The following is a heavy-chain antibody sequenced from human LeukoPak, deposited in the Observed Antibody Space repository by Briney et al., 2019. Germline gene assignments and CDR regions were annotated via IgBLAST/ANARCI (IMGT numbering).Heavy chain of an antibody. V-gene: IGHV4-59*02. CDR2: IYYSGST. CDR1: GGSVSSYY. D-gene: IGHD3-10*01. CDR3: ARDRDYGSGSYYGY. Sequence: SETLSLTCTVSGGSVSSYYWSWIRQPPGKGLDWIGYIYYSGSTNYNPSLKSRVTISVDKSKNQFSLKLSSVTAADTAVYYCARDRDYGSGSYYGYWGQGTLVTVST. J-gene: IGHJ4*02.